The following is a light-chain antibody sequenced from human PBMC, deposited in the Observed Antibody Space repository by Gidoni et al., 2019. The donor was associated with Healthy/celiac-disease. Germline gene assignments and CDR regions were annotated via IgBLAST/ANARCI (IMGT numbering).Light chain of an antibody. V-gene: IGKV3-20*01. CDR2: GAS. CDR3: QQYGSSSWT. CDR1: QSVSSSY. J-gene: IGKJ1*01. Sequence: EIVLTQSPGTLSWSPGERATLSCRASQSVSSSYLAWYQQKPGQAPRLLIYGASSRATGIPDMFSGSGSGTDFTLTISRLEPEDFAVYYCQQYGSSSWTFGQGTKVEIK.